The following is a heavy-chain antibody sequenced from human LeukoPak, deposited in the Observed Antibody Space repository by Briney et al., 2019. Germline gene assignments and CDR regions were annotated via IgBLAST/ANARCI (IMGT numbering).Heavy chain of an antibody. D-gene: IGHD3-3*01. Sequence: SETLSLTCTVSGSSISSYYWSWIRQPPGKGLEWIGYIYYSGSTNYNASLKSRVTISVDTSKNQFSLKLNSMTAADTAVYYCARHYDFYYYYMDVWGKGTTVTVSS. J-gene: IGHJ6*03. CDR2: IYYSGST. V-gene: IGHV4-59*01. CDR3: ARHYDFYYYYMDV. CDR1: GSSISSYY.